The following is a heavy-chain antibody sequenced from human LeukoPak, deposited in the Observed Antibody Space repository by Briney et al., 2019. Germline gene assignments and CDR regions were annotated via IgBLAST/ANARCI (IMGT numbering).Heavy chain of an antibody. J-gene: IGHJ6*02. CDR1: GYSISSGYY. CDR2: IYYSGST. D-gene: IGHD6-13*01. V-gene: IGHV4-30-4*01. Sequence: SETLSLTCTVSGYSISSGYYWGWIRQPPGKGLEWIGYIYYSGSTYYNPSLKSRVTISVDTSENQFSLKLSSVTAADTAVYYCARVQYSSSWYVYYGMDVWGQGTTVTVSS. CDR3: ARVQYSSSWYVYYGMDV.